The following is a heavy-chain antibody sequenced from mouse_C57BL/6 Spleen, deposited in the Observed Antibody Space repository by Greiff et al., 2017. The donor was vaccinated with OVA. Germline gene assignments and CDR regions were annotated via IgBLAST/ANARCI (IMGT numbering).Heavy chain of an antibody. J-gene: IGHJ1*03. V-gene: IGHV5-9*01. CDR2: ISGGGGNT. Sequence: EVQLVESGGGLVKPGGSLKLSCAASGFTFSSYTMSWVRQTPEKRLEWVATISGGGGNTYYPDSVKGRFTISRDHAKNTLYLQMSSLRSEDTALYYCARHASLYYYGSSPWYFDVWGTGTTVTVSS. CDR1: GFTFSSYT. D-gene: IGHD1-1*01. CDR3: ARHASLYYYGSSPWYFDV.